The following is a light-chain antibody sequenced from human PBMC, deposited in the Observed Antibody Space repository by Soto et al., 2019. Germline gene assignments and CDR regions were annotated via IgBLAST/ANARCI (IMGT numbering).Light chain of an antibody. CDR2: DVS. Sequence: QSALTQPASVSGSPGQSITISRTGSTSDIGGYNFVSWYQHHPGKAPKLMIYDVSNRPSGVSNRFSGSKSGDTASLTISGLQAEDEADYYCSSYTSNTTPYVFGSGTKLTVL. CDR1: TSDIGGYNF. V-gene: IGLV2-14*03. CDR3: SSYTSNTTPYV. J-gene: IGLJ1*01.